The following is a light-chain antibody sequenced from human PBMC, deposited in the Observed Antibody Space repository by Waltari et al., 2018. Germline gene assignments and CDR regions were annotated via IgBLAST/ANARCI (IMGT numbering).Light chain of an antibody. V-gene: IGKV1-8*01. CDR1: QGVSSY. CDR2: AAS. Sequence: AIRISQSPSSLSASIGDRVTITCRASQGVSSYLAWYQQKPGKVPRLLIYAASTLQSGVPSRFSGNGSGTNFTLSISCLQSEDFATYYGQQYYTYPLTFGGGTKVEIE. J-gene: IGKJ4*01. CDR3: QQYYTYPLT.